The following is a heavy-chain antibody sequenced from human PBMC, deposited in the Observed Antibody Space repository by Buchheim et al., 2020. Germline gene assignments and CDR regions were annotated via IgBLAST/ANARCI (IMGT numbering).Heavy chain of an antibody. CDR2: ISYDGSNK. D-gene: IGHD1-26*01. V-gene: IGHV3-30*18. CDR1: GFTFSSYG. Sequence: QVQLVESGGGVVQPGRSLRLSCAASGFTFSSYGMHWVRQAPGKGLEWVAVISYDGSNKYYADSVKGRFTISRDNSKNTLYLQMNSLRAEDTAVYYCAKESKSGSYFYVVGYYFDYWGQGTL. J-gene: IGHJ4*02. CDR3: AKESKSGSYFYVVGYYFDY.